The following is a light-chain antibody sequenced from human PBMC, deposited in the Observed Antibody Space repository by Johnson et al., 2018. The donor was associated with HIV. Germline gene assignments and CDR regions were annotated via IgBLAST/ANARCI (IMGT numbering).Light chain of an antibody. CDR1: SSNVGSSF. J-gene: IGLJ1*01. Sequence: QSALTQPPSVSAAPGQTVTISCSGSSSNVGSSFVSWYRQVPGTAPKLLIYDNNKRPSGIPDRFSGSKSGTSATLGITGLQTGDEADYYCGTWDSSLNAFVFGAGTRVTVL. V-gene: IGLV1-51*01. CDR2: DNN. CDR3: GTWDSSLNAFV.